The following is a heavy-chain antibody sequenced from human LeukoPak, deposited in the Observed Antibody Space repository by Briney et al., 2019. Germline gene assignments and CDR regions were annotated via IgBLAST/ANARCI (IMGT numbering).Heavy chain of an antibody. V-gene: IGHV4-59*01. CDR1: GGSISSYY. Sequence: PSETLSLTCTVSGGSISSYYWSWIRQPPGKGLEWIGYIYYSGSTNYNPSLKSRVTISVDTSKNQFSLKLSSVTAADTAVYYCARGRELRLGLYYYMDVWGKGTTVTASS. J-gene: IGHJ6*03. D-gene: IGHD3-16*01. CDR2: IYYSGST. CDR3: ARGRELRLGLYYYMDV.